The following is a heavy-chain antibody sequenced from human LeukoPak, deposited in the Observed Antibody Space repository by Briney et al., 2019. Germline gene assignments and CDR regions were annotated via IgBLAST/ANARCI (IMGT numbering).Heavy chain of an antibody. CDR3: AREGGLYYYYGMDV. Sequence: PSETLSLTCTVSGGSISSGGYYWSWIRQHPGKGLEWIGYIYYSGSTNYNPSLKSRVTISVDTSKNQFSLKLSSVTAADTAVYYCAREGGLYYYYGMDVWGQGATVTVSS. CDR1: GGSISSGGYY. J-gene: IGHJ6*02. V-gene: IGHV4-61*08. D-gene: IGHD1-26*01. CDR2: IYYSGST.